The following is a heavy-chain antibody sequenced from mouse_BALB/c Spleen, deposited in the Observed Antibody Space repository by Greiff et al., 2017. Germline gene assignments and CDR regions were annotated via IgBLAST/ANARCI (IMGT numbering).Heavy chain of an antibody. CDR2: IWGDGST. J-gene: IGHJ4*01. V-gene: IGHV2-6-7*01. Sequence: VMLVESGPGLVAPSQSLSITCTVSGFSLTGYGVNWVRQPPGKGLEWLGMIWGDGSTDYNSALKSRLSISKDNSKSQVFLKMNSLQTDDTARYYCARQDSSGYSYAMDYWGQGTSVTVSS. CDR3: ARQDSSGYSYAMDY. D-gene: IGHD3-2*01. CDR1: GFSLTGYG.